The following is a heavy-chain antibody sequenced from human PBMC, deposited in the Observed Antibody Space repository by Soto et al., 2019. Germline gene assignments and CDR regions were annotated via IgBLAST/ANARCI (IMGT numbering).Heavy chain of an antibody. J-gene: IGHJ3*02. CDR1: GFTLSNSE. CDR2: VGSSGNTK. Sequence: EVQLVESGGGLEQPGGSLRLSCAASGFTLSNSEMNWVRQAPGKGLEWVSYVGSSGNTKYYADSVKGRFTISRDNAKNSLYLQMNSLRAEDTAVYYCARGLVYYFKPGVFDIWGQGTMVTVSS. V-gene: IGHV3-48*03. D-gene: IGHD2-8*01. CDR3: ARGLVYYFKPGVFDI.